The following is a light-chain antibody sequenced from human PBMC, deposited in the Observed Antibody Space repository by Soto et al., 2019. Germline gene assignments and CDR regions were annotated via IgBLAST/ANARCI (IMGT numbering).Light chain of an antibody. V-gene: IGKV3-11*01. CDR1: QSVDTF. Sequence: EVVLTQSPATLSLSPGERATLSCRASQSVDTFLSWYQQKPGQAPRLLIYDASNRATGIPARFSGSGSGTDFTLTIISLEPEDFAVYYCHQRSDWLFGQGTRLEIK. CDR3: HQRSDWL. CDR2: DAS. J-gene: IGKJ5*01.